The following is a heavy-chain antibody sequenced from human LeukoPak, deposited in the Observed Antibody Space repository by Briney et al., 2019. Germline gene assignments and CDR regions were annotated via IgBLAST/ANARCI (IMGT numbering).Heavy chain of an antibody. V-gene: IGHV3-30*18. CDR1: GXTFSSYG. Sequence: PGRSLRLSCAASGXTFSSYGMHWVRQAPGKGLEWVAVISYDGSNKYYADSVKGRFTISRDNSKNTLYLQMNSLRAEDTAVYYCAKLRIPTVTTTYYYGMDVWGQGTRSPSP. J-gene: IGHJ6*02. CDR3: AKLRIPTVTTTYYYGMDV. CDR2: ISYDGSNK. D-gene: IGHD4-17*01.